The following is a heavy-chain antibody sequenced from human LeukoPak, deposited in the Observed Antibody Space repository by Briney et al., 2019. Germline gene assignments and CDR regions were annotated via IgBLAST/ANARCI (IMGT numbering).Heavy chain of an antibody. Sequence: PGGSLRLSCAASGFTFSGYWMNWVRQAPGKGLEWVANIKQDGSEKYYVDSVKGRFTVYRDNAKNSLYLHMNSLRADDTGVYYCARGQGWLPIKMDVWGKGATVTVSS. CDR1: GFTFSGYW. D-gene: IGHD3-22*01. J-gene: IGHJ6*04. CDR3: ARGQGWLPIKMDV. CDR2: IKQDGSEK. V-gene: IGHV3-7*01.